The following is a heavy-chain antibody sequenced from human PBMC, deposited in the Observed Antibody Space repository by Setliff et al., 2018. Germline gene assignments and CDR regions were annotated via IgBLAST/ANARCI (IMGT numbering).Heavy chain of an antibody. CDR3: ARGELGNDY. V-gene: IGHV4-34*01. D-gene: IGHD7-27*01. CDR2: INHSGST. J-gene: IGHJ4*02. CDR1: GGSFSGYY. Sequence: PSETLSLTCAVYGGSFSGYYWSWIRQPPGKGLEWIGEINHSGSTNYNPSLKSRVTISVDTSKNRFSLKLSSVTAADTAVYYCARGELGNDYWGQGTLVTVSS.